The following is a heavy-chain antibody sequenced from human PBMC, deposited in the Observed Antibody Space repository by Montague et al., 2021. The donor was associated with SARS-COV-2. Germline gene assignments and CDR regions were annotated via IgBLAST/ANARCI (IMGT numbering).Heavy chain of an antibody. Sequence: SETLSLTCTVSGGSISSYYWSWIRQPPGKGLEWIGYIYYRGSTXXXPSXXXRVTISVDTSKNQFSLKLSSVTAADTAVYYCAREIRYYYDSSGPGAFDIWGQGTMVTVSS. CDR2: IYYRGST. CDR3: AREIRYYYDSSGPGAFDI. J-gene: IGHJ3*02. V-gene: IGHV4-59*01. CDR1: GGSISSYY. D-gene: IGHD3-22*01.